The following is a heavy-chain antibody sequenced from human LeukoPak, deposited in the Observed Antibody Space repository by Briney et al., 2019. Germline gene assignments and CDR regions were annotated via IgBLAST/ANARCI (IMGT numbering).Heavy chain of an antibody. Sequence: GESLKISCKGSGYSFTNYWIGWVRQMPEKGLEWIGIIYPDDSETRYSPSFQGQVTISADKSITTAYLQWSSLKASDTAMYYCARGPATTNFRYLDWAVFHWGQGSLVTVSS. CDR1: GYSFTNYW. CDR2: IYPDDSET. V-gene: IGHV5-51*01. CDR3: ARGPATTNFRYLDWAVFH. D-gene: IGHD3-9*01. J-gene: IGHJ4*02.